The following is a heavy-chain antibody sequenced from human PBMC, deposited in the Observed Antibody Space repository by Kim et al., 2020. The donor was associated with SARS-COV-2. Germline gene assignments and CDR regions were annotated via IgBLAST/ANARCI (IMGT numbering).Heavy chain of an antibody. J-gene: IGHJ2*01. Sequence: GGSLRLSCAASGFTFSSYDMHWVRQATGKGLEWVSAIGTAGDTYYPGSVKGRFTISRENAKNSLYLQMNSLRAGDTAVYYCARKRDGGSSWYNWYFDLWGRGTLVTVSS. CDR1: GFTFSSYD. D-gene: IGHD6-13*01. CDR3: ARKRDGGSSWYNWYFDL. CDR2: IGTAGDT. V-gene: IGHV3-13*04.